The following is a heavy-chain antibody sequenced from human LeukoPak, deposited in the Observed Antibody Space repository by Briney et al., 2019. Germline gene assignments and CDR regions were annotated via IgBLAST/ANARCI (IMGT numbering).Heavy chain of an antibody. D-gene: IGHD3-22*01. CDR3: ARQPPNYYDSSVGMVGNWFDP. V-gene: IGHV3-30-3*01. CDR1: GFTFSSYA. J-gene: IGHJ5*02. CDR2: ISYDGSNK. Sequence: GGSLKLSCAASGFTFSSYAMHWVRQAPGKGLEWVAVISYDGSNKYYADSVKGRFTISRDNSKNTLYLQMNSLRAEDTAVYYCARQPPNYYDSSVGMVGNWFDPWGQGTLVTVSS.